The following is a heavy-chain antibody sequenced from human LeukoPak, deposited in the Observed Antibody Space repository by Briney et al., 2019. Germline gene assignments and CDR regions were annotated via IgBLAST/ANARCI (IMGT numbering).Heavy chain of an antibody. J-gene: IGHJ4*02. CDR1: GFTFTSSA. CDR2: IVVGSGNT. Sequence: SVKVSCKASGFTFTSSAMQWVRQARGQRLEWIGWIVVGSGNTNYAQKFQERVTITRDMSTSTAYMELSSPRSEDTAVYYCAADGDYGGNSFIWGQGTLVTVSS. CDR3: AADGDYGGNSFI. D-gene: IGHD4-23*01. V-gene: IGHV1-58*02.